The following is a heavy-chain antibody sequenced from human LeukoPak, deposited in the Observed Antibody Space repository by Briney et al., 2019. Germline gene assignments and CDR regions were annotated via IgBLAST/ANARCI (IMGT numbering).Heavy chain of an antibody. Sequence: GGSLRLSCVASGFTFSNYWIHWVRQAPGKGLVWVSRTNNDGSSTTYADFVKGRFTSSRDNAKNTLYLQMDSLRAEDTALYYCARGDPAIWGYYDSSGYYLFDYWGQGTLVTVSS. CDR1: GFTFSNYW. J-gene: IGHJ4*02. CDR3: ARGDPAIWGYYDSSGYYLFDY. V-gene: IGHV3-74*01. CDR2: TNNDGSST. D-gene: IGHD3-22*01.